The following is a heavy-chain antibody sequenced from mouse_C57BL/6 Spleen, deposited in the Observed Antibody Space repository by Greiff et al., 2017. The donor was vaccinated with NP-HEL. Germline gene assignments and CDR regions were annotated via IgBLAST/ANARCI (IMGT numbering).Heavy chain of an antibody. CDR1: GYAFTNYL. CDR2: INPGSGGT. J-gene: IGHJ3*01. V-gene: IGHV1-54*01. Sequence: VQLVESGAELVRPGTSVKVSCKASGYAFTNYLIEWVKQRPGQGLEWIGVINPGSGGTNYNEKFKGKATLTADKSSSTAYMQLSSLTSEDSAVYFCARGDWFAYWGQGTLVTVSA. CDR3: ARGDWFAY.